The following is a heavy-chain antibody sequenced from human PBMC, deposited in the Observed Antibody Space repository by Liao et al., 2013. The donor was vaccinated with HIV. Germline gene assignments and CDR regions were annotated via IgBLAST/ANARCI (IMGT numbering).Heavy chain of an antibody. V-gene: IGHV4-30-4*01. CDR3: ASSGYAYGDSAFDI. D-gene: IGHD5-18*01. CDR1: GDSITSADHY. Sequence: QVQLQESGPGLVTPSQNLSLTCTVSGDSITSADHYWTWIRQSPGKGLEWIGYIYYSGTGSTDYNPSLKNRVRISGDTSKNQFSLNLFSVSVADTAVYFCASSGYAYGDSAFDIWGPRDSGHRL. J-gene: IGHJ3*02. CDR2: IYYSGTGST.